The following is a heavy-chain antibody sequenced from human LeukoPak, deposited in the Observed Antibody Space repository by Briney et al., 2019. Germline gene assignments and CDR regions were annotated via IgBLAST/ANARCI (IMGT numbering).Heavy chain of an antibody. CDR3: ARVVAGTGGYFSYYYLDV. J-gene: IGHJ6*03. CDR1: GFTFSSSE. D-gene: IGHD3-10*01. CDR2: ISSSGSSI. Sequence: GGFLRLSCATSGFTFSSSEMNWVRQAPGKGLEWVSSISSSGSSINYAESVKGRFTISRDNAKNSLYLQMSSLGAEDTAIYYCARVVAGTGGYFSYYYLDVWGKGTTVTVSS. V-gene: IGHV3-48*03.